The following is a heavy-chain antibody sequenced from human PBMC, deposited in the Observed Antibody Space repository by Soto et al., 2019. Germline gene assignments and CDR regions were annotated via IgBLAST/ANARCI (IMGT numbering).Heavy chain of an antibody. CDR1: GYTFTDFY. CDR2: INPKTGDT. V-gene: IGHV1-2*02. D-gene: IGHD1-1*01. CDR3: ANGTNGTTGWYRP. Sequence: QEQLVQSGTEVKKPGASVTVSCKSSGYTFTDFYLHWLRQAPGQGLGPVGWINPKTGDTKSSQKVQGRVTMSRDTSVSTADTDLTSVTSDDTAVCYWANGTNGTTGWYRPWGQGTRVTVSS. J-gene: IGHJ5*02.